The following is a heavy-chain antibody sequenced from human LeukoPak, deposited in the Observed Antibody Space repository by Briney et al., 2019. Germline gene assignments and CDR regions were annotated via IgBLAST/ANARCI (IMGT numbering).Heavy chain of an antibody. CDR2: ISWDGGST. CDR1: GFTFDDYT. D-gene: IGHD3-10*01. CDR3: ARRYYGSGSSFDY. V-gene: IGHV3-43*01. J-gene: IGHJ4*02. Sequence: PGGSLRLSCAASGFTFDDYTMHWVRQAPGKGLEWVSLISWDGGSTYYADSVKGRFTISRDNAKNSLYLQMNSLRAEDTAVYYCARRYYGSGSSFDYWGQGTLVTVSS.